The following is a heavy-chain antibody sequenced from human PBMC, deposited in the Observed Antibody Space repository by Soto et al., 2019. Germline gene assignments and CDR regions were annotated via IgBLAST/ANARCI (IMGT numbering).Heavy chain of an antibody. CDR1: GFTFSDYG. CDR2: ISYDGSTA. V-gene: IGHV3-30*18. Sequence: GGTLRLSCAASGFTFSDYGLHWVRQAPGKGLDWVAVISYDGSTAYYAASVKGRFTISRDNSKNTMYLQMNNLRAEDNALYYCAENRLSRISEGIDDWGLGTLVTVSS. CDR3: AENRLSRISEGIDD. D-gene: IGHD2-15*01. J-gene: IGHJ4*02.